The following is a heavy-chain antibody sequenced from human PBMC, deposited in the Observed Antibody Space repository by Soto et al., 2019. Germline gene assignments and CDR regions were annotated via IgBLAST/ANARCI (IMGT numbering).Heavy chain of an antibody. V-gene: IGHV1-69*13. D-gene: IGHD2-2*01. CDR2: IIPIFGTA. Sequence: SVKVSCKASGGTFSSYAISWVRQAPGQGLEWMGGIIPIFGTANYAQKFQGRVTITADESTSTAYMELSSLRSEDTAVYYCARVAGDCSSTSCYYYYYGMDVWGQGTTVTVSS. J-gene: IGHJ6*02. CDR3: ARVAGDCSSTSCYYYYYGMDV. CDR1: GGTFSSYA.